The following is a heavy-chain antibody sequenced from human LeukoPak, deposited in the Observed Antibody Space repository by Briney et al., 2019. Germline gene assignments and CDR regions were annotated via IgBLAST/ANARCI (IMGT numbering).Heavy chain of an antibody. D-gene: IGHD2-15*01. CDR1: GFTFSGSA. Sequence: GGSLKLSCAASGFTFSGSAMHWVRQASGKGLEWVGRIRSKANSYATAYAASVKGRFTISRDDSKNTAYLQMNSLKTEDTAVYYCTSPVVVAATPISYYYYGMDVWGQGTTVTVSS. J-gene: IGHJ6*02. CDR2: IRSKANSYAT. V-gene: IGHV3-73*01. CDR3: TSPVVVAATPISYYYYGMDV.